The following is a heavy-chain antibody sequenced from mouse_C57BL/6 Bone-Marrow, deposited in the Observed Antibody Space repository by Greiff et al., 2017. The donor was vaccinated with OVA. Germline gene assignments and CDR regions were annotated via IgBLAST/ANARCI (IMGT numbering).Heavy chain of an antibody. CDR3: ARATGAYYAMDY. CDR2: ISDGGSYT. Sequence: EVMLVESGGGLVKPGGSLKLSCAASGFTFSSYAMSWVRQTPEKRLEWVATISDGGSYTYYPDNVKGRFTISRANAKNNLYLQMSHLKSEDTAMYYCARATGAYYAMDYWGQGTSVTVSS. J-gene: IGHJ4*01. CDR1: GFTFSSYA. V-gene: IGHV5-4*03. D-gene: IGHD6-1*01.